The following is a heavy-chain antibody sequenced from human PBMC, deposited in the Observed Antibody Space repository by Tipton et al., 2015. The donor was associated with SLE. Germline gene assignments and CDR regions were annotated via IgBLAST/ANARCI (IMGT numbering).Heavy chain of an antibody. D-gene: IGHD3-10*01. V-gene: IGHV4-39*07. CDR1: GGSISSSSYY. CDR2: IYYSGST. J-gene: IGHJ5*02. CDR3: ARDRRDLWRFGAHFDP. Sequence: LRLSCTVSGGSISSSSYYWGWIRQPPGKGLEWIGSIYYSGSTYYNPSLKSRVTISVDTSKNQFSLKLSSVTAADTAVYYCARDRRDLWRFGAHFDPWGQGTLVTVSS.